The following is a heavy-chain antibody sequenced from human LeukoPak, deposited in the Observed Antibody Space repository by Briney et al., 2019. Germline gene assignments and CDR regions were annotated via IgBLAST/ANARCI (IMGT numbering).Heavy chain of an antibody. CDR2: ISDDGRST. J-gene: IGHJ4*02. D-gene: IGHD6-6*01. V-gene: IGHV3-23*01. Sequence: PGESLRLSCAASGFTFSSYGMSWVRQAPGKGLEWVSSISDDGRSTYYADSVKGRFTISKDNSKNTMYLQMNNLRAEDTAIYYCAKRVPYTSSSVYFDYWGQGTLVTVPS. CDR3: AKRVPYTSSSVYFDY. CDR1: GFTFSSYG.